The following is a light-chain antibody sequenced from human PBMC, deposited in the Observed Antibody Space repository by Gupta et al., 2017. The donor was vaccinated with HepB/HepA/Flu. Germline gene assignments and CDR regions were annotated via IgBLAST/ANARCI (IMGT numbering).Light chain of an antibody. J-gene: IGLJ3*02. CDR1: ISDIGHYDY. Sequence: QSALTQPASVSASPGQSITMSCTGNISDIGHYDYVSWYQQHPGKAPKLLSYDVRVRPSGVSDRFSGSKSGNTASLTXSXLQADDXSFYYSSSFSKTNTRVFGGGTRLT. CDR2: DVR. CDR3: SSFSKTNTRV. V-gene: IGLV2-14*03.